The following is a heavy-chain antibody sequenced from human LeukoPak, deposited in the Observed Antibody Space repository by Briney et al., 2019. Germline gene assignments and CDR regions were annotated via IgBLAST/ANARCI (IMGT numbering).Heavy chain of an antibody. CDR1: GYTFTTYA. CDR2: MNPNSGNG. CDR3: ARGPNKSDGGNSGSAWFDP. D-gene: IGHD4-23*01. J-gene: IGHJ5*02. V-gene: IGHV1-8*01. Sequence: ASVKVSCKASGYTFTTYAINWVRQATGQGLEWRGWMNPNSGNGGYAQKFRGRVTMTMNTSISTAYMELRSLRSEETAVYYCARGPNKSDGGNSGSAWFDPWGQGTLVTVSS.